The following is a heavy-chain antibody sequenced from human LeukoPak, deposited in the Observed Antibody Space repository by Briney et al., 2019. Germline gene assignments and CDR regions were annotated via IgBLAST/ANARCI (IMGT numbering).Heavy chain of an antibody. CDR2: IYDSGST. Sequence: SETLSLTCTVSGGSISSYYWSWIRQPPGRGLEWIGYIYDSGSTNYNPSLRSRVTISVDTSKNQFSLKLSSVTAADTAVYYCARGPDDYGDYYYFDYWGQGTLVTVSS. J-gene: IGHJ4*02. CDR1: GGSISSYY. V-gene: IGHV4-59*12. D-gene: IGHD4-17*01. CDR3: ARGPDDYGDYYYFDY.